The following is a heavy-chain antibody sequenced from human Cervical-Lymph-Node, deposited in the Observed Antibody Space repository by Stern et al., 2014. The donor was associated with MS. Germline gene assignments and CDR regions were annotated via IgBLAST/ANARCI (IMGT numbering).Heavy chain of an antibody. V-gene: IGHV1-2*02. Sequence: VQLVESGADVKKPGASVKVSCKASGYTFTGYYMHWVRQAPGQGLEWMGWINPNSGSTDNAQNIKGRVTMTRDTSINTAYMELSRLRSDDTALYYGARSLVMVPRIDYWGQGTLVTVSS. D-gene: IGHD2-21*01. CDR3: ARSLVMVPRIDY. CDR1: GYTFTGYY. CDR2: INPNSGST. J-gene: IGHJ4*02.